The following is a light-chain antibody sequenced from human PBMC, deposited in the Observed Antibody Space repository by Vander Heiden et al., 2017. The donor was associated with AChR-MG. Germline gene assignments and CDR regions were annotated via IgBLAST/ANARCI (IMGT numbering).Light chain of an antibody. CDR1: NIGRKS. CDR3: QVWDSSSDSWV. J-gene: IGLJ3*02. V-gene: IGLV3-21*02. CDR2: DDS. Sequence: YLLTQPPSVSVAPGQTARITCGGYNIGRKSVYWYQQRPGRAAVGVIHDDSDRPSGSPERFSGANSGNKATLTISRGEDGDEADYYCQVWDSSSDSWVFGGGTKLTVL.